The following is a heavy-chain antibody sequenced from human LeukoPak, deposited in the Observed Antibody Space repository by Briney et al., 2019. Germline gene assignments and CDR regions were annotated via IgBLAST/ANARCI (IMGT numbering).Heavy chain of an antibody. CDR3: ARSPSRERKWIQLWSPNFDY. CDR1: GYTFTSHD. CDR2: MNPNSGNT. D-gene: IGHD5-18*01. V-gene: IGHV1-8*01. J-gene: IGHJ4*02. Sequence: ASVKVSCKASGYTFTSHDINWVRQATGQGLEWMGWMNPNSGNTGYAQKFQGRVTMTRNTSISTAYMELGSLRSEDTAVYYCARSPSRERKWIQLWSPNFDYWGQGTLVTVSS.